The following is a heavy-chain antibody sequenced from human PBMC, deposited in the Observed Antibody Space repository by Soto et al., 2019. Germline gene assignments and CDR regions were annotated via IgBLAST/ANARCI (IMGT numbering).Heavy chain of an antibody. V-gene: IGHV3-33*01. J-gene: IGHJ6*02. D-gene: IGHD3-22*01. CDR2: IWHDGSKK. CDR1: GFSFSSYA. Sequence: GGSLRLSCAASGFSFSSYAMYWVRQAPDKGLEWVAVIWHDGSKKYYVDSRFTVSRDNSQNTLYLQINSLRAEDTAVYYCARAQSPYYDSSCVYHYGMDVWGQGTTVTVSS. CDR3: ARAQSPYYDSSCVYHYGMDV.